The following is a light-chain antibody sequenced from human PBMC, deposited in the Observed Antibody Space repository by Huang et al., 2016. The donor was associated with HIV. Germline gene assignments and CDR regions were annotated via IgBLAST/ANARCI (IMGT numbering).Light chain of an antibody. Sequence: IRMTQSPSSLSASTGDSVTITCRASQHIDTYLAWYQQRPGSAPKLLIYGASTLQTDVPSRCSGNGSGTDFTLNINCLQSEDVAIYYCQHYYNYPLIFGPGTRVD. CDR3: QHYYNYPLI. V-gene: IGKV1-8*01. CDR2: GAS. J-gene: IGKJ3*01. CDR1: QHIDTY.